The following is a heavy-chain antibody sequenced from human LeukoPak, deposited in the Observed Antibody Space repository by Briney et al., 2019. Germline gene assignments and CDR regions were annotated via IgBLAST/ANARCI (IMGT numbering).Heavy chain of an antibody. Sequence: GGSLRLSCAASGFTFSSYSMNWVRQAPGKGLEWVSSISSSSSYIYYADSVKGRFTISRDNAKNSLYLQMNSLRAEDTAVYYCARAAAETGAFRDNWFDPWGQGTLVTVSS. D-gene: IGHD6-13*01. CDR1: GFTFSSYS. V-gene: IGHV3-21*01. CDR2: ISSSSSYI. CDR3: ARAAAETGAFRDNWFDP. J-gene: IGHJ5*02.